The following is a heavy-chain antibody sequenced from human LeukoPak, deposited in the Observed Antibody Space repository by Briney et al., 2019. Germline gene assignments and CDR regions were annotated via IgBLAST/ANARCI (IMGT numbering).Heavy chain of an antibody. V-gene: IGHV4-38-2*02. CDR2: VFQLQTVRT. D-gene: IGHD3-16*01. Sequence: SETLSLTCTLSGSSITNTYYWAWFRQPPGKGLEWIATVFQLQTVRTFSNPSLESRVTLSLDTSQNRFSLSLPSVTAADTARYFCARVLNVPKLIDSWGQGTLVTVSS. CDR1: GSSITNTYY. CDR3: ARVLNVPKLIDS. J-gene: IGHJ4*02.